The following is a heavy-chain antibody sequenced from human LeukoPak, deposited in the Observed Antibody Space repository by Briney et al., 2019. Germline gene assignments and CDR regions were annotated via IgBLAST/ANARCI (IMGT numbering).Heavy chain of an antibody. CDR2: IYHSGST. CDR3: GGSPAANCSSTSCYTGGFDY. CDR1: GYSISSGYY. J-gene: IGHJ4*02. V-gene: IGHV4-38-2*01. Sequence: SPETLSLXCAVSGYSISSGYYWGWIRQPPGKGLEWIGSIYHSGSTYYNPSLKSRVTISVDTSKNQFSLKLSSVTAADTAVYYCGGSPAANCSSTSCYTGGFDYWGQGTLVTVSS. D-gene: IGHD2-2*02.